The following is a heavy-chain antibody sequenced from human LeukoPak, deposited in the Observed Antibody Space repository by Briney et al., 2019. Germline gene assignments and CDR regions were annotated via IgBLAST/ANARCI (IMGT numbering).Heavy chain of an antibody. CDR2: INWQTGVI. CDR3: GMESQIVVTGIDF. V-gene: IGHV3-9*01. J-gene: IGHJ4*02. CDR1: GPTVGEYG. D-gene: IGHD2-15*01. Sequence: QAGPSLRPSYAASGPTVGEYGMNWARQPPRKGLEWVSNINWQTGVIVYGDSVRGRFTVSRDNAKTSMYLEMNSLREDDTAFYYCGMESQIVVTGIDFWGQGALVTVSS.